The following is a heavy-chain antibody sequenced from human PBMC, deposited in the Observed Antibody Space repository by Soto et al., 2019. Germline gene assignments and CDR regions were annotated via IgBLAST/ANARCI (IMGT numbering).Heavy chain of an antibody. D-gene: IGHD2-15*01. CDR1: GGSISSGGYY. CDR2: IYYSGST. V-gene: IGHV4-31*03. Sequence: SETLSLTCTVSGGSISSGGYYWSWIRQHPGKGLEWIGYIYYSGSTYYNPSLKSRVAISADTSNNQFSLEVNSVTAADTAVYYCARGKRWSTYDKWGQGTLVTVSS. J-gene: IGHJ4*02. CDR3: ARGKRWSTYDK.